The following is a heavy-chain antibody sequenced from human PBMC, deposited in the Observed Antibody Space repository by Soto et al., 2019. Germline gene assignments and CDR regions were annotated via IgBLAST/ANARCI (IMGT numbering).Heavy chain of an antibody. CDR1: GFTFSSYA. CDR2: ISGSGGST. V-gene: IGHV3-23*01. J-gene: IGHJ3*02. Sequence: GGSLRLSCAASGFTFSSYAMSWVRQAPGKGLEWVSAISGSGGSTYYADSVKGRFTISRDNSKNTLYLQMNSLRAEDTAVYYCAKDEATTHGASPDAFDIWGQGTMVTVSS. D-gene: IGHD4-4*01. CDR3: AKDEATTHGASPDAFDI.